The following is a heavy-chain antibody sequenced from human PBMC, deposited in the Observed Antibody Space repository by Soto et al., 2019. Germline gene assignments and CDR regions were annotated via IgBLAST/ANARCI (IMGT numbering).Heavy chain of an antibody. J-gene: IGHJ4*02. CDR1: GGTFSSYA. CDR3: ARDKWAAAGIEPFDY. D-gene: IGHD6-13*01. V-gene: IGHV1-18*01. Sequence: GASVKVSCKASGGTFSSYAISWVRQAPGQGLEWMGGISANNGKTNYAQKLQGRVTMTTDASTSTAYMELRSLRSDDTAVYYCARDKWAAAGIEPFDYWGQGTLVTVSS. CDR2: ISANNGKT.